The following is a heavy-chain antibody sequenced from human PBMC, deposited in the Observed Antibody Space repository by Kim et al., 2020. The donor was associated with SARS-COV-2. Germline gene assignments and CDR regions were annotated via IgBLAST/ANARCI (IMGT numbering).Heavy chain of an antibody. CDR2: INHSGST. J-gene: IGHJ4*02. CDR3: ARGYYYGSGSYLFDY. Sequence: SETLSLTCAVYGGSFSGYYWSWIRQPPGKGLEWIGEINHSGSTNYNPSLKSRVTISVDTSKNQFSLKLSSVTAADTAVYYCARGYYYGSGSYLFDYWGQGTLVTVSS. V-gene: IGHV4-34*01. D-gene: IGHD3-10*01. CDR1: GGSFSGYY.